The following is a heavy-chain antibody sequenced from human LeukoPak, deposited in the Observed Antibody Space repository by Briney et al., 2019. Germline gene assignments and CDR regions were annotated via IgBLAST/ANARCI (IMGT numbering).Heavy chain of an antibody. D-gene: IGHD4-17*01. CDR1: GGSFSGYY. CDR2: IYYSGST. J-gene: IGHJ2*01. V-gene: IGHV4-31*11. CDR3: ARGDYGDKYWYFDL. Sequence: SETLSLTCAVYGGSFSGYYWSWIRQHPGKGLEWIGYIYYSGSTYYNPPLKSRVTISVDTSKNQFSLKLSSVTAADTAVYYCARGDYGDKYWYFDLWGRGTLVTVSS.